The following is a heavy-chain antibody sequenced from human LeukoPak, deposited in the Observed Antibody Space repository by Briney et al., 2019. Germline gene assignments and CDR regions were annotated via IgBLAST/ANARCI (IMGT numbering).Heavy chain of an antibody. V-gene: IGHV3-20*04. J-gene: IGHJ4*02. Sequence: GGSLRLSCAASGFTFYDYGMSWVRQAPGKGLEGVSGINWNGGSTGYADSVKGRFTISRDNAKNSLYLQMNSLRAEDTALYYCARDVSSSWYRASPTNLDYWGQGTLVTVSS. CDR2: INWNGGST. CDR1: GFTFYDYG. D-gene: IGHD6-13*01. CDR3: ARDVSSSWYRASPTNLDY.